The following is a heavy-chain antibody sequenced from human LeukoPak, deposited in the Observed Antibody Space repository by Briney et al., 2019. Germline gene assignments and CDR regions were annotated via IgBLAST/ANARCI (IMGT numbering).Heavy chain of an antibody. CDR3: ARVWSSGYTKDY. CDR2: ISSSSSTI. D-gene: IGHD3-22*01. J-gene: IGHJ4*02. CDR1: GFTFSSYS. V-gene: IGHV3-48*04. Sequence: QAGGSLRLPCAASGFTFSSYSIDWVRQAPGKGLEWLSYISSSSSTIYYADSVKGRFTISRDNAKNSVYLQMNSLRAEDTAVYYCARVWSSGYTKDYWGQGTLVTVSS.